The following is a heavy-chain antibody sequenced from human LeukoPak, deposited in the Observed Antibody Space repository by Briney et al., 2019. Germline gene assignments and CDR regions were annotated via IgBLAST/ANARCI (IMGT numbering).Heavy chain of an antibody. V-gene: IGHV3-64*01. Sequence: GGSLRLSCAASGFPFSSYALHWVRQTPGKGLEYVSAISGDGGGTFYANSVKGRFTISRDSSKNTLYLQMGSLRAEDMGVYYCARSGYCTTISCRDAFDVWGQGTMVTVSS. CDR2: ISGDGGGT. D-gene: IGHD2-2*01. J-gene: IGHJ3*01. CDR1: GFPFSSYA. CDR3: ARSGYCTTISCRDAFDV.